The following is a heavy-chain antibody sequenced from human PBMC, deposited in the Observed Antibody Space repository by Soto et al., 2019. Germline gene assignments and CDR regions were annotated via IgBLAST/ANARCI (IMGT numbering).Heavy chain of an antibody. J-gene: IGHJ4*02. V-gene: IGHV3-49*03. CDR1: GFTFGDYA. D-gene: IGHD2-8*01. CDR3: TREVSDAYCTNGVCTYNYFDH. Sequence: GSLRLSCTASGFTFGDYAMSWFRQAPGKGLEWVGFIRSKAYGGTTEYAASVKGRFTISRDDSKSIAYLQMNSLKTEDTAVYYCTREVSDAYCTNGVCTYNYFDHWGQGTLVTVSS. CDR2: IRSKAYGGTT.